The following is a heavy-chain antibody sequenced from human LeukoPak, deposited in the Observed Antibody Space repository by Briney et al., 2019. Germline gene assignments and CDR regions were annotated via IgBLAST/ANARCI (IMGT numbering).Heavy chain of an antibody. Sequence: SGGSLRLSCAASGFTFSSYAMHWVRQAPGKGLEWVAVISYDGSNNFYTDSVKGRFTISRDNSKNTLYLQMNSLRAEDTAVFYCARGRKRHFWSGSQNSWFDPWGQGALVTVSS. CDR3: ARGRKRHFWSGSQNSWFDP. CDR2: ISYDGSNN. D-gene: IGHD3-3*02. J-gene: IGHJ5*02. V-gene: IGHV3-30*04. CDR1: GFTFSSYA.